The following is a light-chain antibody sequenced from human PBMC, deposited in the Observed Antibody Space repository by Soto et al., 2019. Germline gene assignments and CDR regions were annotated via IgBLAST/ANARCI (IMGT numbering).Light chain of an antibody. CDR2: GAS. CDR1: ENVRTF. Sequence: EVVLTQSPATLSLSPGERATLSCKASENVRTFVDWYQQKPGQAPRLLIYGASNRATGIPARYSGSGSGTDFTRTISNLEPEEFAVYYGQQHSHWPPWTFGQGTRVEIQ. CDR3: QQHSHWPPWT. J-gene: IGKJ1*01. V-gene: IGKV3-11*01.